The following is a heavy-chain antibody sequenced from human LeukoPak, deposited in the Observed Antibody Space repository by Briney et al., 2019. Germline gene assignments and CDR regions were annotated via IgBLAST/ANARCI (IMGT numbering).Heavy chain of an antibody. Sequence: ASVKVSCKVSGYTLTELSMHWVRQAPGKGLEWMGGFDSEDGETIYAQKFQGRVTMTEDTSTDTAYMELSSLRSEDTAVYYCATEADYYDSSGYDYWGQGTLVTVSS. J-gene: IGHJ4*02. V-gene: IGHV1-24*01. CDR2: FDSEDGET. D-gene: IGHD3-22*01. CDR3: ATEADYYDSSGYDY. CDR1: GYTLTELS.